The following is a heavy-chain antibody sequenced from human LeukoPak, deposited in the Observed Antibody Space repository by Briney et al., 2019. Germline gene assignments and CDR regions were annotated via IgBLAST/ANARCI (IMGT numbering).Heavy chain of an antibody. CDR2: ISGSGGST. Sequence: GGSLRLSCAASGFTFSSYAMSWVRQAPGKGLEWVSAISGSGGSTYYADSVKGRFTISRDNSKNTLYLQMNSLRAEDTAVYYCEQDTGGYCSGGSCYWNWGQGTLVTVSS. CDR3: EQDTGGYCSGGSCYWN. D-gene: IGHD2-15*01. J-gene: IGHJ4*02. CDR1: GFTFSSYA. V-gene: IGHV3-23*01.